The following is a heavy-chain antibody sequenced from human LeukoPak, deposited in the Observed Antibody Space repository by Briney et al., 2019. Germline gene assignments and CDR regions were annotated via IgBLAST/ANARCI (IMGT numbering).Heavy chain of an antibody. J-gene: IGHJ4*02. CDR1: GGSISSSSYY. CDR3: ANAGVAAAGTIY. Sequence: SETLSLTXTVSGGSISSSSYYWGWISQPPGKGLEWIGSIYYSGSTYYNPSLKSRVTISVDTSKNQFSLKLSSVTAADTAVYYCANAGVAAAGTIYWGQGTLVTVSS. V-gene: IGHV4-39*01. CDR2: IYYSGST. D-gene: IGHD6-13*01.